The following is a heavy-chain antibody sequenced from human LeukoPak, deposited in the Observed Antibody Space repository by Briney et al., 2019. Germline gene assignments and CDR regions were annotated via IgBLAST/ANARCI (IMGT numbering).Heavy chain of an antibody. J-gene: IGHJ4*02. CDR2: INPSGGRT. CDR3: ARGGSSSRYFDY. V-gene: IGHV1-46*03. D-gene: IGHD6-6*01. CDR1: GYTLTSYY. Sequence: ASVKVSCKASGYTLTSYYMHWVRQAPGQGREWMGIINPSGGRTNYAQKFQGRVTMTRDTYTSTVYMELSSLRSEDTAVYYCARGGSSSRYFDYRGQGTLVTVSS.